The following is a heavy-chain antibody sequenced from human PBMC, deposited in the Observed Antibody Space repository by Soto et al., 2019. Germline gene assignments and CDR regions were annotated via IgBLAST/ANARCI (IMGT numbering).Heavy chain of an antibody. CDR3: MTSVTTHDY. Sequence: EVQLVESGGGLVQPGGSLRLSCAASGFTLSSYWMNWVRLAPGKGLEWVANIKQDGSQKNYVDSVKGRITISRDNAKNSLYLQMSSLRAEDTAVYYCMTSVTTHDYWGQGTLVTVSS. CDR1: GFTLSSYW. J-gene: IGHJ4*02. V-gene: IGHV3-7*01. CDR2: IKQDGSQK. D-gene: IGHD4-17*01.